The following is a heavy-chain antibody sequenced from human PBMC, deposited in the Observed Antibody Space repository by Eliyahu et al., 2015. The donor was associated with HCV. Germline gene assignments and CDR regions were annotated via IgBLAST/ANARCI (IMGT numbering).Heavy chain of an antibody. CDR2: LSSDGNSE. Sequence: QVRLVESGGGVVQPGRSLTLSCXASGFFFSSYGMHWVRQAPGKGPEWVAVLSSDGNSEYYIDSVKGRFTMSRDNLKNTLFLQMNSLRDDDTAVYYCVKDASAYYYYGMDVWGQGTTVIVS. CDR3: VKDASAYYYYGMDV. V-gene: IGHV3-30*18. D-gene: IGHD3-16*01. J-gene: IGHJ6*02. CDR1: GFFFSSYG.